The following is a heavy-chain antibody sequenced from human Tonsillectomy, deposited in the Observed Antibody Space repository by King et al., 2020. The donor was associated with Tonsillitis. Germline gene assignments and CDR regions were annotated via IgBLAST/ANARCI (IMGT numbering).Heavy chain of an antibody. CDR2: RNQDGSEK. D-gene: IGHD2-15*01. J-gene: IGHJ5*02. V-gene: IGHV3-7*01. CDR3: ASTLGYCSGGSCLP. CDR1: GFTFSSYW. Sequence: VQLVESGGGLVQPGGSLRLSCAASGFTFSSYWMNWVRQAPGKGLEWVANRNQDGSEKYCVDSVKGLLTSSRDNAKSSLYLQMNSLRAEVTAVYYCASTLGYCSGGSCLPWGQGTLVTVSS.